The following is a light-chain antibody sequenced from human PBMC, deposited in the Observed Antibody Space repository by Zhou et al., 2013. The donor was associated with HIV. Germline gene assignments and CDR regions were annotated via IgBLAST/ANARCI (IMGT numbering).Light chain of an antibody. CDR1: QSISSY. CDR2: AAS. Sequence: GDRVTITCRASQSISSYLNWYQQKPGKAPKLLIYAASSLQSGVPSRFSGSGSGTDFTLTISSLQPEDVATYYCQQYDNLPLTFGGGTKVEIK. CDR3: QQYDNLPLT. J-gene: IGKJ4*01. V-gene: IGKV1-39*01.